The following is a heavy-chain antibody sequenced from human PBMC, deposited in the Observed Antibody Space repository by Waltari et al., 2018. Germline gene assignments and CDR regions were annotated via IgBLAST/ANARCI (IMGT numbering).Heavy chain of an antibody. D-gene: IGHD3-22*01. Sequence: QVQLVQSGADVKKPGASVKVSCKPYGYTFTSYPLNWVRQAPGQSLEWMGWRNTINGTTKNSQRFQGIVTFTRDTTASTAYMELSSLRSEDTAGYYCAREVLDTMIVVVDWGQGTLVTVSS. V-gene: IGHV1-3*04. CDR1: GYTFTSYP. J-gene: IGHJ4*02. CDR3: AREVLDTMIVVVD. CDR2: RNTINGTT.